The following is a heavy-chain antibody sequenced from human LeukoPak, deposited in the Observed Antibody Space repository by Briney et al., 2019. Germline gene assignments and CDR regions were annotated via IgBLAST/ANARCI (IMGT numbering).Heavy chain of an antibody. V-gene: IGHV3-33*01. J-gene: IGHJ4*02. CDR2: IWYDGTNK. CDR1: GFTFRTYG. CDR3: ARAVGPFDY. Sequence: GGSLRLSCAASGFTFRTYGMHRVRQAPGRGLEWVAVIWYDGTNKYYGDSVKGRFTISRDNSKNTLYLQMNSLRAEDTAVYYCARAVGPFDYWGQGTLVTVSS.